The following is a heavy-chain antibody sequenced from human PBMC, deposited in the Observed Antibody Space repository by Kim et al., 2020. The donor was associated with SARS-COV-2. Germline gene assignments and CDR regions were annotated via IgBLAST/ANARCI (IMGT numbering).Heavy chain of an antibody. Sequence: ASVKVSRKASGYTFTSYGISWVRQAPGQGLEWMGWISAYNGNTNYAQKLQGRVTMTTDTSTSTAYMELRSLRSDDTAVYYCARLVHFWSGYSPPRHLYYFDYWGQGTLVTVSS. CDR1: GYTFTSYG. CDR3: ARLVHFWSGYSPPRHLYYFDY. CDR2: ISAYNGNT. V-gene: IGHV1-18*04. J-gene: IGHJ4*02. D-gene: IGHD3-3*02.